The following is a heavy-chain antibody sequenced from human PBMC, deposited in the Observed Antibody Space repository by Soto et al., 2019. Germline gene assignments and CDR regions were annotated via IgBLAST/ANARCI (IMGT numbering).Heavy chain of an antibody. J-gene: IGHJ4*02. CDR1: GFTFSDFY. D-gene: IGHD2-21*01. V-gene: IGHV3-11*06. Sequence: QIQLVESGGGLVKPGGSLRLSCEVSGFTFSDFYMSWIRQAPGKGREWLSYISPNSNYRQYAESVKGRHTISRDNAKNSLYLQMNSLRVEDTAVYYCVRGGGGGQFDSWGQGTLVTVSS. CDR3: VRGGGGGQFDS. CDR2: ISPNSNYR.